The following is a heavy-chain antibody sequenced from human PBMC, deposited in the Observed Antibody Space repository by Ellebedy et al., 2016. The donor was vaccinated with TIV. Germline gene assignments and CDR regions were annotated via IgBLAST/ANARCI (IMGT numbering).Heavy chain of an antibody. D-gene: IGHD4-11*01. CDR3: ARDPDYSNREYYFDY. V-gene: IGHV1-46*01. J-gene: IGHJ4*02. Sequence: AASVQVSCKASGYTFTSYYMLWVRHAPGQGLEWMGIINPGGGSTSYAQKFQGRVTMTRDTSTSTVYMELSSLRSEDTAVYYCARDPDYSNREYYFDYWGQGTLVTVSS. CDR2: INPGGGST. CDR1: GYTFTSYY.